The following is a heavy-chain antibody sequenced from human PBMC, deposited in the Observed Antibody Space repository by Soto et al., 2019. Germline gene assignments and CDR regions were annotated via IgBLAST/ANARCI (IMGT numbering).Heavy chain of an antibody. J-gene: IGHJ4*02. CDR3: AHSVVAGLGYYFDY. D-gene: IGHD6-19*01. CDR2: IYWDDDK. V-gene: IGHV2-5*02. CDR1: GFSLSSTRVA. Sequence: QITLKEPGPPLVKPTQTLTLTCTFSGFSLSSTRVAVGWIRQPPGKALEWLALIYWDDDKRYSPFLKSRLTITKDPSKNQVVLTMTNMDPVDTATYYCAHSVVAGLGYYFDYWGQGTLVTVSS.